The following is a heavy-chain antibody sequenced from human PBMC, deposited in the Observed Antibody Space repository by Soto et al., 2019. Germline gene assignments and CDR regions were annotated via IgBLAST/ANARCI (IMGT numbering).Heavy chain of an antibody. CDR1: GFTFSSYW. CDR3: ARLGYCSSATCKYYFYYYGMDV. V-gene: IGHV3-11*01. CDR2: INSNGATT. D-gene: IGHD2-2*01. Sequence: GGSLRLSCAASGFTFSSYWMSWVRQAPGKGLEWVADINSNGATTHYADSVKGRFTISRDNAKKSLYLQMNSLRDDDTAVYYCARLGYCSSATCKYYFYYYGMDVWGQGTTVTVSS. J-gene: IGHJ6*02.